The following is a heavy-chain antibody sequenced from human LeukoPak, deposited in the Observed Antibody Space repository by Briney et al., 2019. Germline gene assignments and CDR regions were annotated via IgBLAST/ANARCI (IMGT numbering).Heavy chain of an antibody. V-gene: IGHV4-34*01. CDR2: INHSGST. D-gene: IGHD6-19*01. CDR1: DGSFSGYY. Sequence: SETLSLTCAVYDGSFSGYYWSWIRQPPGKGLEWIGEINHSGSTNYNPSLKSRVTISLDTSKSQFSLKLSSVTAADTAVYSCARHDSSGWYNPFDYWGQGTLVTVSS. J-gene: IGHJ4*02. CDR3: ARHDSSGWYNPFDY.